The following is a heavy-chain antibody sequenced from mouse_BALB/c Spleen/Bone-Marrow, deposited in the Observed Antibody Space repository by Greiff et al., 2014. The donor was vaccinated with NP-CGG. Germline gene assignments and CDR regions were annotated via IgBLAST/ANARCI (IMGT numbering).Heavy chain of an antibody. Sequence: EVQRVESGGGLVKPGGSLKLSCAASGFTFSDYYMYWVRQTPEKRLGWAATISDGGSYTYYPDSVKGRFTISRDNAKNNLYLQMSSLKSEDTAMYYCARDLITTATSFAYWGQGTLVTVSA. D-gene: IGHD1-2*01. CDR1: GFTFSDYY. V-gene: IGHV5-4*02. CDR3: ARDLITTATSFAY. CDR2: ISDGGSYT. J-gene: IGHJ3*01.